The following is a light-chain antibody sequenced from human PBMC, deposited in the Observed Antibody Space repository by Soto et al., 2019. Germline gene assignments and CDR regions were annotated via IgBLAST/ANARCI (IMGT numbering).Light chain of an antibody. V-gene: IGKV3-20*01. CDR3: QQYNNWPPQST. Sequence: EIVLTQSPGTLSLSPGERATLSCRASQSVGSSYLAWYQQKPGQAPRVLIYGASSRATGIPDRFSGSGSGTDFTLTISRLEPEDFAVYYCQQYNNWPPQSTFGQGTKVEIK. CDR2: GAS. CDR1: QSVGSSY. J-gene: IGKJ1*01.